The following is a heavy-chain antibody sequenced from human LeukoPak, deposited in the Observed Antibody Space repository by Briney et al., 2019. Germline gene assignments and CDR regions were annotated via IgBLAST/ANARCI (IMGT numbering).Heavy chain of an antibody. CDR1: GGSFSGYY. Sequence: SETLSLTCAVYGGSFSGYYWSWIRQPPGKGLEWIGYIYYSGSTNYNPSLKSRVTISVDTSKNQFSLKLSSVTAADTAVYYCARETRWLQSDYWGQGTLVTVSS. D-gene: IGHD5-24*01. CDR2: IYYSGST. CDR3: ARETRWLQSDY. J-gene: IGHJ4*02. V-gene: IGHV4-59*01.